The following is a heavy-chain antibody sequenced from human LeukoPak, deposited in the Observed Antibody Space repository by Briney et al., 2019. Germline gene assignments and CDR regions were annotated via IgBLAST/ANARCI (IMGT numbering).Heavy chain of an antibody. CDR2: INSDGSST. J-gene: IGHJ4*02. Sequence: GGSLRLSCAASGFTFSSYWMHWVRQAPGKGLVWVSRINSDGSSTSYADSVKGRFTISRNNAKNTLYLQMNSLRAEDTAVCYCARGGVTTDFDYWGQGTLVTVSS. CDR3: ARGGVTTDFDY. CDR1: GFTFSSYW. V-gene: IGHV3-74*01. D-gene: IGHD4-11*01.